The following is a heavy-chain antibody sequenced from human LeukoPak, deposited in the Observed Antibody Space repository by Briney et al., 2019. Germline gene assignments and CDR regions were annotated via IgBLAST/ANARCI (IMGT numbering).Heavy chain of an antibody. CDR3: ARGTGYSSSWYGTSYYYGMDV. CDR1: GFTFSTYH. V-gene: IGHV3-48*03. CDR2: ISSSGSTI. D-gene: IGHD6-13*01. J-gene: IGHJ6*02. Sequence: PGGSLRLSCAASGFTFSTYHMTWVRQAPGKGLEWVSYISSSGSTIYYADSVKGRFTISRDNAKNSLYLQMNSLRAEDTAVYYCARGTGYSSSWYGTSYYYGMDVWGQGTTVTVSS.